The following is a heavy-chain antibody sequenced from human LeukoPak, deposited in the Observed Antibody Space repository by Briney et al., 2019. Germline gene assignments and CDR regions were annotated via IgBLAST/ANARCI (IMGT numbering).Heavy chain of an antibody. CDR1: GDSISSYY. V-gene: IGHV4-59*08. CDR2: IYYRGSA. D-gene: IGHD4-11*01. Sequence: SETLSLTCSVSGDSISSYYWSWIRQPPGKGLEWLGYIYYRGSANYNPSLKSRVTISIDTSKNQFSLKLTSVTAADTAVYYCARLLHDWFDSWGQGTLVTASS. CDR3: ARLLHDWFDS. J-gene: IGHJ5*01.